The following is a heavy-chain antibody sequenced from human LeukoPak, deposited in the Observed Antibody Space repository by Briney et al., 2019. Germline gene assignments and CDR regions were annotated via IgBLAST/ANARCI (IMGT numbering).Heavy chain of an antibody. Sequence: SETLSLTCTVSGGPSISGDYYWSWIRQPPGKGLEWIGYIYYSGSTFYNPSLKSRVTISGDTSNNQFSLKLRSVTAADTAVYYCASRGQTTWFDPWGQGSLVTVSS. V-gene: IGHV4-30-4*01. CDR3: ASRGQTTWFDP. CDR1: GGPSISGDYY. J-gene: IGHJ5*02. D-gene: IGHD1-14*01. CDR2: IYYSGST.